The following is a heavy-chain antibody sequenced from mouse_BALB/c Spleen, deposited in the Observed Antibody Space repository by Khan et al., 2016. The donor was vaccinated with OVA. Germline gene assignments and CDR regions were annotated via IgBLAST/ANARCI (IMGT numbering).Heavy chain of an antibody. CDR3: ARGGDGTFAY. D-gene: IGHD2-1*01. CDR1: GYSFTGYI. J-gene: IGHJ3*01. V-gene: IGHV1-37*01. CDR2: INPNNGDP. Sequence: VRLQQSGPELVKPGASMKISCKASGYSFTGYILNWVKQSPGKNLEWIGLINPNNGDPSYNQKFKDKATLTIDKSSNTAYMQLLSLTSEGSAVYYCARGGDGTFAYWGQGTLVTVSA.